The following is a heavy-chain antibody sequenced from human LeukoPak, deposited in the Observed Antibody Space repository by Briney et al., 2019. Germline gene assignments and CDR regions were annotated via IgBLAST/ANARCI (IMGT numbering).Heavy chain of an antibody. CDR3: ARARRSSGWRPLYYYYYMDV. J-gene: IGHJ6*03. CDR2: ISAYNGNT. CDR1: GYTFTSYG. D-gene: IGHD6-19*01. V-gene: IGHV1-18*01. Sequence: GASVKVSCKASGYTFTSYGISWVRQAPGQGLEWMGWISAYNGNTNYAQKPQGRVTMTTDTSTSTAYMELRSLRSDDTAVYYCARARRSSGWRPLYYYYYMDVWGKGTTVTVSS.